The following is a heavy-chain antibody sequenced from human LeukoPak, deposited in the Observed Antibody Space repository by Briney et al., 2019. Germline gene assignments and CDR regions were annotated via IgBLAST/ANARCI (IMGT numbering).Heavy chain of an antibody. Sequence: PSETLSLTCTVSGGSISSSSYYWVWIRQPPGKGLEWIGSIYYSGSTYYNPSLKSRVTISVDTSKNQFSLKLSSVTAADTAVYYCARHYGSLLGATIDYWGQGTLVTVSS. CDR2: IYYSGST. CDR1: GGSISSSSYY. J-gene: IGHJ4*02. CDR3: ARHYGSLLGATIDY. D-gene: IGHD1-26*01. V-gene: IGHV4-39*01.